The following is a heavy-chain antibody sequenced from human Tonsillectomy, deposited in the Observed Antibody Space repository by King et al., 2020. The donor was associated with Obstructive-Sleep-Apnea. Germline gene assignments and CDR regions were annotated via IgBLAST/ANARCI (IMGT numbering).Heavy chain of an antibody. J-gene: IGHJ5*02. CDR2: INHSGST. CDR1: GGSFSDYY. CDR3: ARGSGAAAVNWFDP. D-gene: IGHD6-13*01. Sequence: VQLQQWGAGLLKPSETLSLTCAVFGGSFSDYYWSWIRQPPGKGLEWIGEINHSGSTNYNPSLQSRVTISADTSENQFSLKLNSVTAADTAVYYCARGSGAAAVNWFDPWGQGTLVTVSS. V-gene: IGHV4-34*01.